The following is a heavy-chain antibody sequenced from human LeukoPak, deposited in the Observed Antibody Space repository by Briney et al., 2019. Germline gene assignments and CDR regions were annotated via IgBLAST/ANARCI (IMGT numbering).Heavy chain of an antibody. CDR1: GFIFTSRSA. Sequence: SVTVSCKASGFIFTSRSAVQWVRQARGQRLEWIGWIVVGSDNTDYAQKFQERVTITRDMSTSTAYMELSSLRSEDTAVYYCAAPYSSTWFDYWGQGTLVTVSS. D-gene: IGHD6-13*01. V-gene: IGHV1-58*01. CDR2: IVVGSDNT. CDR3: AAPYSSTWFDY. J-gene: IGHJ4*02.